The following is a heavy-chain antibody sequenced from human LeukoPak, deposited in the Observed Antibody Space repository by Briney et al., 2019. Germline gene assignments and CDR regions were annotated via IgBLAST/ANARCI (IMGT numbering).Heavy chain of an antibody. CDR2: IKSKTDGGTT. V-gene: IGHV3-15*01. CDR3: ARDTLLNLVGSYRGGAFDI. D-gene: IGHD1-26*01. J-gene: IGHJ3*02. CDR1: GFTFSNAW. Sequence: GGSLRLSCAASGFTFSNAWMSWVRQAPGKGLEWVGRIKSKTDGGTTDYAAPVKGRFTISRDDSKNTLYLQMNSLKTEDTAIYYCARDTLLNLVGSYRGGAFDIWGQGTMVTVSS.